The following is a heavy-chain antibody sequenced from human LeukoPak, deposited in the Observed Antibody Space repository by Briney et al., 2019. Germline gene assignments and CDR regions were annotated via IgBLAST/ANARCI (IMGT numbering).Heavy chain of an antibody. J-gene: IGHJ5*02. Sequence: GGSLRLSCAASGFTVSSNYMSWVRQAPGKGLEWVSVIYSGGSTYYADSVKGRFTVSRDDSKNTLYLQMNGLRAEDTALYYCARPWDDDSGFYISWGQGSLVTVSS. CDR3: ARPWDDDSGFYIS. CDR2: IYSGGST. CDR1: GFTVSSNY. V-gene: IGHV3-53*01. D-gene: IGHD6-19*01.